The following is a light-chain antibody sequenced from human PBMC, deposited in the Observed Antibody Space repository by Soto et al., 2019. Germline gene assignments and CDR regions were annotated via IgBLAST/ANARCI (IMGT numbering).Light chain of an antibody. CDR2: DAS. Sequence: EIVLTQSPATLSLSPGERATLSCRASQSVSIYLAWYQQKPDQAPRLLIYDASNRATGIPARFSGSGSGTDFTLTISSLEPEDFAVYYCQQRSTWPWTVGQGTKVEIK. CDR1: QSVSIY. V-gene: IGKV3-11*01. J-gene: IGKJ1*01. CDR3: QQRSTWPWT.